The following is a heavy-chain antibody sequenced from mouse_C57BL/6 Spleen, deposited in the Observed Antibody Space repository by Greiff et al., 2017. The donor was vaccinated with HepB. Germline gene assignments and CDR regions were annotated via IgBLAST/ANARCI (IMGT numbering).Heavy chain of an antibody. CDR2: ISYSGST. Sequence: EVQLVESGPGMVKPSQSLSLTCTVTGYSITSGYDWHWIRHFPGNKLEWMGYISYSGSTNYNPSLKSRISITHDTSKNHFFLKLNSVTTEDTATYYCAREIYDGYYDWYFDVWGTGTTVTVSS. V-gene: IGHV3-1*01. CDR3: AREIYDGYYDWYFDV. CDR1: GYSITSGYD. D-gene: IGHD2-3*01. J-gene: IGHJ1*03.